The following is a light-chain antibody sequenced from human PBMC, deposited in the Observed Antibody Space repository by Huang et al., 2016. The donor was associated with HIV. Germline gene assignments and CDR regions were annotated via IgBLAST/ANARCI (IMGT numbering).Light chain of an antibody. CDR3: QQYGSSPQT. Sequence: EIVLTQSPGTLSLSPGERATLSCRASQSVSRTYLAWYQQKPGQAPRRLIYGASSRAAGIPDRFSGSGSGTDFTLTISRLEPEDFAVYYCQQYGSSPQTFGGGTKVEIK. J-gene: IGKJ4*01. CDR1: QSVSRTY. CDR2: GAS. V-gene: IGKV3-20*01.